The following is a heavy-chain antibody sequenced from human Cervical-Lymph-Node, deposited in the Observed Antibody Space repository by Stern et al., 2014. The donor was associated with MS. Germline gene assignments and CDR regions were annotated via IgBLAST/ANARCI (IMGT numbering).Heavy chain of an antibody. CDR2: INTNTVNP. CDR1: GYSFTHFA. D-gene: IGHD4-17*01. Sequence: VQLVQSGSELKKPGASVKVSCKASGYSFTHFALNWVRHAPGQGLQWMGWINTNTVNPSYAQAFTGRFVFSLDTSVSTAYLQISSLKAEDTAVYYCARDPHDYGDRFDYWGQGTLVTVSS. J-gene: IGHJ4*02. CDR3: ARDPHDYGDRFDY. V-gene: IGHV7-4-1*02.